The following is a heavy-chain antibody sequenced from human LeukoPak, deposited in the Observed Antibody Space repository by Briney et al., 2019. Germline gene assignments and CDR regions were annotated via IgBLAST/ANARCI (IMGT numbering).Heavy chain of an antibody. Sequence: SQTLSLTCVISGDSVSSNTVAWNWIRQSPSRGPEWLGRTYYRSKWYYDYAVSLKSRIIISPDTSKNQFSLQLKYVTPEDTAVYYCARWADVWGQGTLVTVSS. CDR1: GDSVSSNTVA. D-gene: IGHD5-24*01. CDR2: TYYRSKWYY. J-gene: IGHJ4*02. V-gene: IGHV6-1*01. CDR3: ARWADV.